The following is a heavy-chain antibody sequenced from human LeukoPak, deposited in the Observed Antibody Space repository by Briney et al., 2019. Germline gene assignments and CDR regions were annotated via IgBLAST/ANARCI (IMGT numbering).Heavy chain of an antibody. V-gene: IGHV3-53*01. D-gene: IGHD6-19*01. J-gene: IGHJ4*02. CDR1: GFTLSSNY. CDR2: LYSGGDT. CDR3: TKLKGWYGEGFFDY. Sequence: PGGSLRLSCAASGFTLSSNYMSWVRQPAGKGLEWVSVLYSGGDTFYADSVKGRFTISRDTSKNTLYLQMNDLRADDTAVYYCTKLKGWYGEGFFDYWGQGTLVTVSS.